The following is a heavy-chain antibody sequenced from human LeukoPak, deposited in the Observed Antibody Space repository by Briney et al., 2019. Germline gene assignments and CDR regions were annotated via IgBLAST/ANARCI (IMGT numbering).Heavy chain of an antibody. Sequence: GGSLRLSCAASGFTFSSYAMTWVRQAPGKGLEWVSTISGSGGSGGGTYYADSVKGRFTISRDNSKNTLFLQMNSLRAEDTALYYCAIEGYSSSWYLHFDYWGQGTLVTVSS. D-gene: IGHD6-13*01. J-gene: IGHJ4*02. CDR2: ISGSGGSGGGT. V-gene: IGHV3-23*01. CDR3: AIEGYSSSWYLHFDY. CDR1: GFTFSSYA.